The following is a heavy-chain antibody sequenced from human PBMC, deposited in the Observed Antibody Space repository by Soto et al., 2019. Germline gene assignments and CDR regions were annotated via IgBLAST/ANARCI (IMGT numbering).Heavy chain of an antibody. CDR2: IVVGSGNT. D-gene: IGHD2-15*01. Sequence: QMQLVQSGPEVKKPGTSVKVSCKASGFTFTSSAMQWVRQARGQRLEWIGWIVVGSGNTNYAQKFQERVTITRDMSTSTAYMELSSLRSEDTAVYSCAADLSRYCSGGSCILDYWGQGTLVTVSS. CDR1: GFTFTSSA. V-gene: IGHV1-58*02. J-gene: IGHJ4*02. CDR3: AADLSRYCSGGSCILDY.